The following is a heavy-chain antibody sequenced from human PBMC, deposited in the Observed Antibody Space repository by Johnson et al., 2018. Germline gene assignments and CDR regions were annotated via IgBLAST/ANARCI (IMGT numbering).Heavy chain of an antibody. J-gene: IGHJ3*02. D-gene: IGHD3-22*01. CDR3: AKTCMIVVVKDACDI. CDR1: GFTFSSYG. CDR2: IWYDGSNK. V-gene: IGHV3-33*06. Sequence: QVQLVQSGGGVVQPGRSLRLSCAASGFTFSSYGMHWVRQAPGKGLEWVAVIWYDGSNKYYADSVKGRFTTSRDNSKNTLYLQMNSLRAEDTAVYYCAKTCMIVVVKDACDIWGQGTMVTVSS.